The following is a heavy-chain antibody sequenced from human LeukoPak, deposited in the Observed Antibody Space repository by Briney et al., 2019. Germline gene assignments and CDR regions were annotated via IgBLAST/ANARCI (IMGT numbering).Heavy chain of an antibody. J-gene: IGHJ6*02. CDR3: ASSNYYGSGAPGYYYGMDV. V-gene: IGHV3-21*01. CDR1: GFTFSSYS. D-gene: IGHD3-10*01. Sequence: GGSLRLSCAASGFTFSSYSMNWVRQAPGKGLEWVSSISSSSSYIYYADSVKGRFTISRDNAKNSLYLQMNSLRAEDTAVYYCASSNYYGSGAPGYYYGMDVWGQGTTVTVSS. CDR2: ISSSSSYI.